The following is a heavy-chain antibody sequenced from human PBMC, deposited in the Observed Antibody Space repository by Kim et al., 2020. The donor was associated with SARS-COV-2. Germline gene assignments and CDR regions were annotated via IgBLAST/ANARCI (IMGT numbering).Heavy chain of an antibody. V-gene: IGHV4-39*01. J-gene: IGHJ6*02. Sequence: SETLSLTCTVSGDSISRNSHYWGWIRQPPGKGLEWIGNFYYGGSAYYNPSLKSRVSISVDASKNQFSLRLNSVTAADTAVYYCARRGRGGYDLGYYYYEMDVWGQGITVPVSS. D-gene: IGHD5-12*01. CDR1: GDSISRNSHY. CDR3: ARRGRGGYDLGYYYYEMDV. CDR2: FYYGGSA.